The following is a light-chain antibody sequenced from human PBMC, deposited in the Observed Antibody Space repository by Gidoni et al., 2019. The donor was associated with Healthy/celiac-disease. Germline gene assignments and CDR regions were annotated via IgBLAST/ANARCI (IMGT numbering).Light chain of an antibody. Sequence: DIVMTQSPLSLPVTPGEPASISCRSSKSLLHSNGYNDLDWYLQKQGQSPQLLIYSGSNRASGVPDRFSGSGSGTDFTLKISRVEAEDVGVYYCMQALQTPWTFGQGTKVEIK. CDR3: MQALQTPWT. CDR2: SGS. V-gene: IGKV2-28*01. J-gene: IGKJ1*01. CDR1: KSLLHSNGYND.